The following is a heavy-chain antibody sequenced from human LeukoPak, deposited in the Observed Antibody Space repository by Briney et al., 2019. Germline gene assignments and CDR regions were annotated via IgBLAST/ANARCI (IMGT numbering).Heavy chain of an antibody. J-gene: IGHJ4*02. D-gene: IGHD3-22*01. CDR3: ATQLVVVIGYHFDY. V-gene: IGHV4-39*01. CDR2: IYYSGST. Sequence: PSETLSLTCTVSGGSISSSSYYWGWIRQPPGKGLEWIGSIYYSGSTYYNPSLKSRVTISVDTSKNQFSLKLSSVTAADTAVYYCATQLVVVIGYHFDYWGQGTLVTVSS. CDR1: GGSISSSSYY.